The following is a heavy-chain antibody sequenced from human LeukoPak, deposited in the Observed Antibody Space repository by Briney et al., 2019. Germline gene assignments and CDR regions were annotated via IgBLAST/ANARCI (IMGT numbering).Heavy chain of an antibody. V-gene: IGHV1-2*02. J-gene: IGHJ4*02. D-gene: IGHD1-26*01. CDR1: GYTFTDYY. CDR2: INPNSGGT. CDR3: ARGTSGSYYCLDY. Sequence: ASVKVSCKASGYTFTDYYLHWVRQAPGQGLEWMGWINPNSGGTNYAQKFQGRVTMTRDTSISTAYMELSRLRSDDTAVYYCARGTSGSYYCLDYWGQGTLVTVSP.